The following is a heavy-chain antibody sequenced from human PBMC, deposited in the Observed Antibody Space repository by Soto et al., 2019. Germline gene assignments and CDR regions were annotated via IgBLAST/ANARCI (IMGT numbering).Heavy chain of an antibody. CDR2: IYHTATT. J-gene: IGHJ4*02. CDR3: ARGMAEEQIFYYFDY. Sequence: SETLSLTCAVSGGSISSSNWWSWVRQPPGKGLEWIGEIYHTATTTYNPSLKNRVTISVDASKSQFYLKLRSVTAADTAVYYCARGMAEEQIFYYFDYWGQGALVTVSS. CDR1: GGSISSSNW. D-gene: IGHD3-9*01. V-gene: IGHV4-4*02.